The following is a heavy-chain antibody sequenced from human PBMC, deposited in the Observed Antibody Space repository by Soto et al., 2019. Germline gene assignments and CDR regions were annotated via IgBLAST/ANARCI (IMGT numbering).Heavy chain of an antibody. D-gene: IGHD1-26*01. V-gene: IGHV1-69*01. J-gene: IGHJ4*02. Sequence: QVQLVQSGAEVKKPGSSVKVSCKASGGTFSSYSINWVRQAPGQGLEWMGEIIRIFGTANYAQKFQGRVTITADESTSTAYMELSSLRSEDTAVYYSAIDGGRHSGGIDYWGQGTLVTVSS. CDR3: AIDGGRHSGGIDY. CDR1: GGTFSSYS. CDR2: IIRIFGTA.